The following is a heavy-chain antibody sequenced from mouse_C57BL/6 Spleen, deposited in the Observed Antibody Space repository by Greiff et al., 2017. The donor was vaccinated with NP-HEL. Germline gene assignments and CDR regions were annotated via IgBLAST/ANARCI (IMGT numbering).Heavy chain of an antibody. D-gene: IGHD4-1*01. Sequence: QVQLQQSGAELVMPGASVKLSCKASGYTFTSYWMHWVKQRPGQGLEWIGEIDPSDSYTNYNQKFKGKSTLTVDKSSSTAYTQLSSLTSEDSAVYYCAKVPNPHWYFDVWGTGTTVTVSS. CDR3: AKVPNPHWYFDV. V-gene: IGHV1-69*01. CDR1: GYTFTSYW. CDR2: IDPSDSYT. J-gene: IGHJ1*03.